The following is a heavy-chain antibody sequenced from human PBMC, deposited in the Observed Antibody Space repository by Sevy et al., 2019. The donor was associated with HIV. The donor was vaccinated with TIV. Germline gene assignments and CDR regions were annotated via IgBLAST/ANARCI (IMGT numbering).Heavy chain of an antibody. J-gene: IGHJ3*02. Sequence: GGSLKLSCAAPEFTFNNFPIHWVRRAPAKGPEGVPVVSSDGAIPYYADSVKGRFTVSRDNSKNTVYLQMSSLRTADTALYYCAKAYSVSYYIPYDAFDIWGQGTMVTVSS. CDR2: VSSDGAIP. CDR1: EFTFNNFP. CDR3: AKAYSVSYYIPYDAFDI. V-gene: IGHV3-30-3*01. D-gene: IGHD1-26*01.